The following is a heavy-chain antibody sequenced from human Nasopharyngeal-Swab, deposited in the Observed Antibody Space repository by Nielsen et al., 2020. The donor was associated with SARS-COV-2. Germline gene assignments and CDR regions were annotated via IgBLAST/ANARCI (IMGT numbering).Heavy chain of an antibody. CDR3: ATPSGIVGATNPLGAFAF. Sequence: SVKVSCKASGHTFTYRYLHWVRQAPGQALEWMGWITPFNGNTNYAQKFQDRVIITTDRSMTTAYMELSSLRSEDTAMYYCATPSGIVGATNPLGAFAFWGQGTMVTVSS. D-gene: IGHD1-26*01. J-gene: IGHJ3*01. CDR1: GHTFTYRY. V-gene: IGHV1-45*02. CDR2: ITPFNGNT.